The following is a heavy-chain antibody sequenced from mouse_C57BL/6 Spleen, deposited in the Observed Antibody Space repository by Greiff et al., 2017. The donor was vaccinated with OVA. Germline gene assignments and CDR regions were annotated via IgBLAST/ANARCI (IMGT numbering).Heavy chain of an antibody. CDR2: IYPGDGDT. CDR1: GYAFSSSW. J-gene: IGHJ1*03. Sequence: QVQLQQSGPELVKPGASVKISCKASGYAFSSSWMNWVKQRPGKGLEWIVRIYPGDGDTNYNGKFKGKATLTADKSSSTAYMQLSSLTSEDSAVYFCARSPITTVVATGYFDVWGTGTTVTVSS. V-gene: IGHV1-82*01. CDR3: ARSPITTVVATGYFDV. D-gene: IGHD1-1*01.